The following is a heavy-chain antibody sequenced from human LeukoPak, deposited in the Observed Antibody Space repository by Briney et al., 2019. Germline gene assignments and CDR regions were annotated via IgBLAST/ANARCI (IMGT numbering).Heavy chain of an antibody. CDR1: VGSICSSSYY. CDR2: IYYSGST. CDR3: ARLNYYGSGSYRDY. J-gene: IGHJ4*02. Sequence: SETLSLTCTVSVGSICSSSYYWGWFRQPPGEGLEWIGSIYYSGSTYYNPSLKSRVTISVDTSKNQFSLKLSSVTAADTAVYYCARLNYYGSGSYRDYWGQGTLVTVSS. D-gene: IGHD3-10*01. V-gene: IGHV4-39*01.